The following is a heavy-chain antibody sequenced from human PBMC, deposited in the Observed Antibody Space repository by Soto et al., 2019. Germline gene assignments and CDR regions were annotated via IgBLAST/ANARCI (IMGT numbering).Heavy chain of an antibody. Sequence: GGSLRLSCAASGFTFTRYSMNWVRQAPGKRLEWVSSISSTTNYIYYGDSMKGRFTISRDNAKNSLYLEMNSLRAEDTAVYYCARESEDLTSNFDYWGQGTLVTVSS. V-gene: IGHV3-21*06. J-gene: IGHJ4*02. CDR3: ARESEDLTSNFDY. CDR1: GFTFTRYS. CDR2: ISSTTNYI.